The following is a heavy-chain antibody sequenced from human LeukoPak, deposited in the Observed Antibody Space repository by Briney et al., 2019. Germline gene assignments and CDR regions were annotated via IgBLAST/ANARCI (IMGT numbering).Heavy chain of an antibody. CDR2: ISGTSDYT. D-gene: IGHD3-3*01. Sequence: GGSLRLSCVASGFTFSDYSMTWIRQAPGKGLAWVSYISGTSDYTNYADSVKGRFTISRDNAKNTLYLQMNSLRAEDTAVYYCARAHSYYDFWSGYRGSTFDYWGQGTLVTVSS. CDR1: GFTFSDYS. CDR3: ARAHSYYDFWSGYRGSTFDY. V-gene: IGHV3-11*06. J-gene: IGHJ4*02.